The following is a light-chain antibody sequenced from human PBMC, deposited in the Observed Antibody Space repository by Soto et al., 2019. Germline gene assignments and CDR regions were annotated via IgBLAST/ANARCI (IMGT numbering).Light chain of an antibody. CDR3: QQFSRPPLT. CDR1: QSIASSY. V-gene: IGKV3-20*01. Sequence: EIVLTQSPGTLSLSPGERATLSCRASQSIASSYVAWYQQKPGQPPSLLLYRTFNRATGSADRFSGSGSGTDFTLTISRLEPEDFAVYFCQQFSRPPLTFGVGTKVEI. CDR2: RTF. J-gene: IGKJ4*01.